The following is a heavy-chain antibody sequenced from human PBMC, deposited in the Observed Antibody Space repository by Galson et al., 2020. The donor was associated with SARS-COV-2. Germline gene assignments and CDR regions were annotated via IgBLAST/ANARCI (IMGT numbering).Heavy chain of an antibody. CDR1: GFTFSSYA. CDR2: ISSSGSTI. CDR3: ARGLDY. J-gene: IGHJ4*01. Sequence: GGSLRLSCAASGFTFSSYAMNWVRQAPGKGLECVSYISSSGSTIYYADSVKSRFTISRDNAKNLLSLQMNSLRAEDTALYYCARGLDYWGQATLVTGSS. V-gene: IGHV3-48*03.